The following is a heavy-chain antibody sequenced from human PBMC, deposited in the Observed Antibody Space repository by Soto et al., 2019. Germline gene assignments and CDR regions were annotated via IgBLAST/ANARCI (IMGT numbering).Heavy chain of an antibody. CDR2: IYTSGST. CDR3: ARYHIAAAGINWFDP. D-gene: IGHD6-13*01. Sequence: QVQLQESGPGLVKPSGTLSLTCTVSGGSISSYYWSWIRQPAGKGLEWIGRIYTSGSTNYNPSLKSRVTMSVDTSKNQFSLKLSSVTAADTAVYYCARYHIAAAGINWFDPWGQGTLVTVSS. V-gene: IGHV4-4*07. J-gene: IGHJ5*02. CDR1: GGSISSYY.